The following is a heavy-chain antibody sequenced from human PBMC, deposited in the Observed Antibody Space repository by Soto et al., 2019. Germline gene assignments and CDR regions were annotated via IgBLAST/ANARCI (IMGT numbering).Heavy chain of an antibody. CDR3: ARLNSGLYQSFDS. Sequence: QVQLEASGPGLVKPSQTLSLTCSVSGGSIRSGGYFWTWIRQHPGKGLEYLGHIYSSGSTYYIPSLRTRLTMSQATSKNQFSLNRTSVTAAAPALYFCARLNSGLYQSFDSWGQGALVTVSS. CDR1: GGSIRSGGYF. V-gene: IGHV4-31*03. D-gene: IGHD2-8*01. CDR2: IYSSGST. J-gene: IGHJ4*02.